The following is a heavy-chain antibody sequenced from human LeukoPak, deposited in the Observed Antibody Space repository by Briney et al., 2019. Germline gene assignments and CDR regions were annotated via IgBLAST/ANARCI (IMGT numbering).Heavy chain of an antibody. J-gene: IGHJ5*02. CDR2: INNDGSKP. CDR1: EFTFSSYW. V-gene: IGHV3-74*01. Sequence: GGSLRLSCAASEFTFSSYWMHWVRQAPGKGLVWVSRINNDGSKPIYADSVKGRFTISRDNAKNTLYLQMNSLRAEDTAVYYCTRDVWGLWWFDPWGQGTLVTVSS. CDR3: TRDVWGLWWFDP. D-gene: IGHD3-16*01.